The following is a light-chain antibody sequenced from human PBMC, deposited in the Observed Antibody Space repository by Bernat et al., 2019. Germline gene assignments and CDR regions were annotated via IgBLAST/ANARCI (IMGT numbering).Light chain of an antibody. CDR3: QQANSLPLT. CDR2: AAA. Sequence: DIQMAQSPSSISASVGDTVSITCRARQPINTWLAWYQQRPGTAPKLLFYAAAAYQDGVPSRFTASGSGTEFTLTIGNLQAADGASYFCQQANSLPLTFGGGTRVEV. J-gene: IGKJ4*01. V-gene: IGKV1-12*01. CDR1: QPINTW.